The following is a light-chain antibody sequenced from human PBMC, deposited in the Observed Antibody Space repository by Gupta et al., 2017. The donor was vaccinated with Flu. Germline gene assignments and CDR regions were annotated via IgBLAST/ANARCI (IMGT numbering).Light chain of an antibody. Sequence: DIQMTQSPSSLSASVGDRVTITCRASQIINRYLNWYQEKPGKAPKLLIYAASSVQSGVPSRFSGSGSGTDFTLTISRLQPEDFATYYCQQSYSNPLTFGGGTKVEIK. J-gene: IGKJ4*01. V-gene: IGKV1-39*01. CDR3: QQSYSNPLT. CDR2: AAS. CDR1: QIINRY.